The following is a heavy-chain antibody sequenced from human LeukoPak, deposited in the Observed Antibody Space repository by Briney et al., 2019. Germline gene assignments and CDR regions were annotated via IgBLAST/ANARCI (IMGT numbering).Heavy chain of an antibody. V-gene: IGHV1-18*04. D-gene: IGHD6-13*01. J-gene: IGHJ5*02. CDR3: ARDLAAAVLRFDP. CDR1: GHTFTSYY. Sequence: AAVKVSCKASGHTFTSYYMHWVRQAPGQGLEWMGWISAYNGNTNYAQKLQGRVTMTTDTSTSTAYMELRSLRSDDTAVYYCARDLAAAVLRFDPWGQGTLVTVSS. CDR2: ISAYNGNT.